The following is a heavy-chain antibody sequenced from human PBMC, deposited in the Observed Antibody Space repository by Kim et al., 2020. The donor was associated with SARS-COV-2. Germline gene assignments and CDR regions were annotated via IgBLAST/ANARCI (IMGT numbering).Heavy chain of an antibody. V-gene: IGHV3-74*01. J-gene: IGHJ4*02. CDR3: ASFGLDWLSSL. CDR2: INTDGSYT. Sequence: GGSLRLSCAASGFTFSGHWMHWVRQAPGKGLVWVSRINTDGSYTSYVDAVRGRFTMSRDNARNMLYLQMHSLRAEDTAVYYCASFGLDWLSSLWGQGTLVTVSS. CDR1: GFTFSGHW. D-gene: IGHD3-9*01.